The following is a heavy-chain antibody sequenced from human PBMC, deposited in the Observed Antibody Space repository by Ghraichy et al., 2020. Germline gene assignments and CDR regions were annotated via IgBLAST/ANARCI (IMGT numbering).Heavy chain of an antibody. CDR1: RFTFSNYA. J-gene: IGHJ4*02. D-gene: IGHD2-2*01. CDR3: TKLGLPPAATFDY. V-gene: IGHV3-23*01. Sequence: GALRLSCGASRFTFSNYAMPWVRQAPGKGLEWVSTVCGSGGTTSYADSVKGRFTISRDNSKDTLYLQMNSLRAEDTAVYYCTKLGLPPAATFDYWGQGTLVIVSS. CDR2: VCGSGGTT.